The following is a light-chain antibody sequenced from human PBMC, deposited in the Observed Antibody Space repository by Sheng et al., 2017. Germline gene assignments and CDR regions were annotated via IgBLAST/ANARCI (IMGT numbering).Light chain of an antibody. CDR1: QSITVW. CDR3: QHYYSSAWA. CDR2: KSS. V-gene: IGKV1-5*03. J-gene: IGKJ1*01. Sequence: DIQMTQSPSTLSASVGDRVTITCRASQSITVWLAWYQQKPGKAPKVLIYKSSHLESGVPSRFSGSGSGTEFTLTISSLQPDDFATYYCQHYYSSAWAFGQGTRVEI.